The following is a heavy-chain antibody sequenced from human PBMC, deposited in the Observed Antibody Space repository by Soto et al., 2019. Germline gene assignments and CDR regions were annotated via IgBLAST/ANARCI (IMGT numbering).Heavy chain of an antibody. D-gene: IGHD3-9*01. Sequence: GGSLRLSCAASGFTFSSYAMHWVRQAPGKGLEWVAVISYDGSNKYYADSVKGRFTISRDNSKNTLYPQMNSLRAEDTAVYYCARDDLILTGWHVDYYGMDVWGQGTTVTVSS. V-gene: IGHV3-30-3*01. CDR3: ARDDLILTGWHVDYYGMDV. CDR1: GFTFSSYA. J-gene: IGHJ6*02. CDR2: ISYDGSNK.